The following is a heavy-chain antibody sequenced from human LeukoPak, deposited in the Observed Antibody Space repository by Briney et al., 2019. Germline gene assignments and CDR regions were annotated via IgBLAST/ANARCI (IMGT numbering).Heavy chain of an antibody. CDR2: IYYSGST. V-gene: IGHV4-59*01. D-gene: IGHD5-18*01. J-gene: IGHJ4*02. Sequence: SETLSLTCTVSGGSISSYYWSWIRQPPGKGLEWIGYIYYSGSTNYNPSLKSRVTISVDTSKNQFSLKLSSVTAADTAVYYCASHVSGYSAFDYWGQGILVTVSS. CDR1: GGSISSYY. CDR3: ASHVSGYSAFDY.